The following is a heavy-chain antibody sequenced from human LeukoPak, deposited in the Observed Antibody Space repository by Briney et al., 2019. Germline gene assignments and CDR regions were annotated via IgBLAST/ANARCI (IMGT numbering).Heavy chain of an antibody. CDR3: ARDSVLVSSSHYYDSSGSELDY. Sequence: ASVKVSCKASGYTFTGYYMHWVRQAPGQGLEWMGWISAYNGDTDYAQKLQGRVTMTTDTSTSTAYMELRSLRSDDTAVYYCARDSVLVSSSHYYDSSGSELDYWGQGTLVTVSP. CDR1: GYTFTGYY. J-gene: IGHJ4*02. D-gene: IGHD3-22*01. CDR2: ISAYNGDT. V-gene: IGHV1-18*04.